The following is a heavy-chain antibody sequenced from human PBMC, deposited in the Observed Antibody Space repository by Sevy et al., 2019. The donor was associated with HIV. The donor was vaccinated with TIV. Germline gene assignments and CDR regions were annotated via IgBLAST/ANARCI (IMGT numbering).Heavy chain of an antibody. CDR1: GFTFSSYA. CDR2: ISYDGSNK. V-gene: IGHV3-30-3*01. CDR3: ARAAYCGGDCYLYYFDY. D-gene: IGHD2-21*02. Sequence: GGSLRLSCAASGFTFSSYAMHWVRQAPGKGLEWVAVISYDGSNKYYADSVKGRFTISRDNSKNTLNLQMNSLRAEDTAVYYCARAAYCGGDCYLYYFDYWGQGTLVTVSS. J-gene: IGHJ4*02.